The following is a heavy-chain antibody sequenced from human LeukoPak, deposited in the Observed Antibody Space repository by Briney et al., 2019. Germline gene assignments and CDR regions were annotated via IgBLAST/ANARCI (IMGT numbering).Heavy chain of an antibody. J-gene: IGHJ4*02. CDR2: INPSGGST. CDR3: ARDVDLEYYFDY. V-gene: IGHV1-46*01. Sequence: ASVKVSCKASGFTFTTYFMHWVRQAPGQGLEWMGIINPSGGSTSYAQKFQGRVTMTRDMSTSTVYMELSSLRSEDTAVYYCARDVDLEYYFDYWGQGTLVTVSS. CDR1: GFTFTTYF. D-gene: IGHD3/OR15-3a*01.